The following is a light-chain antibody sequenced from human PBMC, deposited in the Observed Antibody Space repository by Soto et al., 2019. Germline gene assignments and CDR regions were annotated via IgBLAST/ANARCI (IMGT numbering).Light chain of an antibody. CDR1: QSVSYN. CDR3: QQYNNWPST. V-gene: IGKV3-15*01. J-gene: IGKJ2*02. CDR2: GAS. Sequence: EIVMTQSPATLSVSPGERATISCRASQSVSYNLAWYQQKPGQAPRPLIYGASTRATDIPARFSGSGSGTEFTLTISSLQSEDFAVYYCQQYNNWPSTFGQGTTLEIK.